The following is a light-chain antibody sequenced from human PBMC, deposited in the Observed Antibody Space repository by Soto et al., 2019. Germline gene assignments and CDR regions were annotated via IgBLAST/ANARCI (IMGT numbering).Light chain of an antibody. CDR1: QGISRA. CDR3: QQFNNYPRT. J-gene: IGKJ2*02. V-gene: IGKV1D-13*01. CDR2: DAS. Sequence: AIQLTQSPSSLSASVGDIVTITCRARQGISRALAWYQQKPGKAPKLLIYDASSLESGVPSRFSGSGSGTDFTLTISSLQPEDFASYYFQQFNNYPRTFGQGTKLEIK.